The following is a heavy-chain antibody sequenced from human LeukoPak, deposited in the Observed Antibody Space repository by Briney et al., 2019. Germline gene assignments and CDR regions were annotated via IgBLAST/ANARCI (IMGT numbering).Heavy chain of an antibody. D-gene: IGHD5-12*01. CDR1: GYTFTSYG. CDR3: ARDEAKTQHRGYVWTD. Sequence: GASVKVSFKASGYTFTSYGISWVRQAPGQGLEWMGWISAYNGNTNYAQKLQGRVTMTTDTSTSTAYMELRSLRSDDTAVDYCARDEAKTQHRGYVWTDWGQGTLVTVSS. CDR2: ISAYNGNT. V-gene: IGHV1-18*01. J-gene: IGHJ4*02.